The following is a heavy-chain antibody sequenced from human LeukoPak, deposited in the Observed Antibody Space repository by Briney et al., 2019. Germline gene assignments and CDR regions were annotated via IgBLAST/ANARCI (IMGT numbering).Heavy chain of an antibody. J-gene: IGHJ6*03. Sequence: PSETLSLTCTVSGGSISSGGYYWSWIRQHPGKGLEWLGYVYYSGSTYYNPSLKSRVTISVDTSKNQFSLKLSSVTAADTAVYYCARDRAHYDFWSGYYYSGNYYYMDVWGKGTTVTVSS. V-gene: IGHV4-31*03. CDR2: VYYSGST. D-gene: IGHD3-3*01. CDR3: ARDRAHYDFWSGYYYSGNYYYMDV. CDR1: GGSISSGGYY.